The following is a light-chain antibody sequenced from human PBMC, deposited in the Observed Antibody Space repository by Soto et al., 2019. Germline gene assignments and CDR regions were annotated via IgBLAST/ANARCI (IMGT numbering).Light chain of an antibody. V-gene: IGKV3-20*01. CDR1: QSVDSAF. CDR2: GAS. Sequence: EIVLTQSPGSLSLSLGERATLSCRASQSVDSAFFAWYQQKPGQPPRLLMYGASRRATGIPDRFSGSGSGTDFTLTISRMLREDSARYFCLQYDSSLTFGQGTNVEI. J-gene: IGKJ1*01. CDR3: LQYDSSLT.